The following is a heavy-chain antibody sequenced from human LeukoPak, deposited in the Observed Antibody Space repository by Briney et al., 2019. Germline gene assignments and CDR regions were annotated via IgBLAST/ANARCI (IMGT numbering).Heavy chain of an antibody. CDR1: GGTFSSYA. D-gene: IGHD4-17*01. V-gene: IGHV1-69*13. CDR3: ARVLRGYGDYLNWFDP. Sequence: GASVKVSCKASGGTFSSYAISWVRQAPGQGLEWMGRIIPIFGTANYAQKFQGRVTITADESTSTAYMELSSLRSEDTAVYYCARVLRGYGDYLNWFDPWGQGTLVTVSS. J-gene: IGHJ5*02. CDR2: IIPIFGTA.